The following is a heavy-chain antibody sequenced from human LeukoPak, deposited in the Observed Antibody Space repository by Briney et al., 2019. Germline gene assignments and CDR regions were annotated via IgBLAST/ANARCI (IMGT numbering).Heavy chain of an antibody. CDR2: IYSGGNT. CDR3: AKWRLVPRDPFDY. J-gene: IGHJ4*02. Sequence: GGSLRLSCAASGFTVSSNYMSWVRQAPGRGLEWVSLIYSGGNTYYADSVKGRFTISRDNSKNTLYLQMNSLRVEDTAVYYCAKWRLVPRDPFDYWGQGTLVTVSS. CDR1: GFTVSSNY. V-gene: IGHV3-53*01. D-gene: IGHD6-19*01.